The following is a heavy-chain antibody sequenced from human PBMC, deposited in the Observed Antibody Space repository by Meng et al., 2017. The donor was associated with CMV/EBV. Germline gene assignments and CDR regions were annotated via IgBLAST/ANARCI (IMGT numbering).Heavy chain of an antibody. D-gene: IGHD1-26*01. J-gene: IGHJ4*02. V-gene: IGHV4-38-2*02. CDR2: IYHSGST. Sequence: SETLSLTCTVSGYSISSGYYWGWIRQPPGKGLEWIASIYHSGSTSYNPSLKSRVTISVDTSKNQFSLKLSSVTAADTAVYYCARGTPGPWELLIEYYFDYWGQGTLVTVSS. CDR1: GYSISSGYY. CDR3: ARGTPGPWELLIEYYFDY.